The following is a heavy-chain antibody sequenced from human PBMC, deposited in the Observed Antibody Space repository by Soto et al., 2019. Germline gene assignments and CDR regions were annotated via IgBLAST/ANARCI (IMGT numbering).Heavy chain of an antibody. Sequence: QVQLQQWGAGLLKPSETLSLTCAVYGGSFSGYYWSWIRQPPGKGLEWIGEINHSGSTNYNPSLKSRVTISVDTSKNLFSLKLSSVTAADTAVYYCARGRGVWGSYHYNWFDPWGQGTLVTVSS. CDR2: INHSGST. D-gene: IGHD3-16*02. J-gene: IGHJ5*02. V-gene: IGHV4-34*02. CDR1: GGSFSGYY. CDR3: ARGRGVWGSYHYNWFDP.